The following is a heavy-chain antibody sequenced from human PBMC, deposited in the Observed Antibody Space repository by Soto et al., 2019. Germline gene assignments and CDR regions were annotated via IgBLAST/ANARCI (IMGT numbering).Heavy chain of an antibody. J-gene: IGHJ4*02. V-gene: IGHV3-23*01. CDR1: GFTFSSYA. CDR3: AKPLERVGFGELSEVRPIDY. Sequence: GGSLRLSCAASGFTFSSYAMSWVRQAPGKGLEWVSAISGSGGSTYYADSVKGRLTISRDNSKNTLYLQMNSPRAEDTAVYYCAKPLERVGFGELSEVRPIDYWGQGTLVTVSS. CDR2: ISGSGGST. D-gene: IGHD3-10*01.